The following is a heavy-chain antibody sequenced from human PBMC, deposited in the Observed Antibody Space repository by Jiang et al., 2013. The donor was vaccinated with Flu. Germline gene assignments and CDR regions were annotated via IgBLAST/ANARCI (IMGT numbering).Heavy chain of an antibody. Sequence: GSGLLKPSETLSLTCTVSGDSISSITSYWGWIRQPPGKGLEWIGSIYYTGSTYYNPSLKSRVTISVDRSTNHFSLKLSSVTAADTALYYCAREGSNTSSTWFDPWGQGTLVTVSS. CDR3: AREGSNTSSTWFDP. CDR1: GDSISSITSY. J-gene: IGHJ5*02. V-gene: IGHV4-39*07. D-gene: IGHD2-2*01. CDR2: IYYTGST.